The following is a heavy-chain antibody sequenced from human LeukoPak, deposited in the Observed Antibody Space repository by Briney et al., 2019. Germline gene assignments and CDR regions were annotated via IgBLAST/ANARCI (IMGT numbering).Heavy chain of an antibody. Sequence: ASVKVSCKASGGTFSSYAISWVRQAPGQGLEWMGWISAYNGNTNYAQKLQGRVTMTTDTSTSTAYMELRSLRSDDTAVYYCARIAAAPNYYMDVWGKGTTVTVSS. CDR3: ARIAAAPNYYMDV. D-gene: IGHD6-13*01. CDR1: GGTFSSYA. J-gene: IGHJ6*03. CDR2: ISAYNGNT. V-gene: IGHV1-18*01.